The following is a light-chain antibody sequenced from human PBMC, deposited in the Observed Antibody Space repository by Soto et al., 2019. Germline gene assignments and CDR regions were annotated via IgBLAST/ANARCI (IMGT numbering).Light chain of an antibody. J-gene: IGLJ1*01. CDR1: SGDVGGYNY. CDR3: NSYTSSSTYV. CDR2: DVS. V-gene: IGLV2-14*03. Sequence: QSVLTQPVSVSGSPGQSITISSTGTSGDVGGYNYVSWYQQHPGKAPKLMIYDVSNRPSGVSNRFSGSKSGNTASLTISGLQAEDEADYYCNSYTSSSTYVFGTGTKVTVL.